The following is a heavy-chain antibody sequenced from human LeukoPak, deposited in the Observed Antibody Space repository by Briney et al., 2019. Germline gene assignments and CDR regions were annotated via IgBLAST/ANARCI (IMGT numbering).Heavy chain of an antibody. CDR2: INPSGGGT. CDR3: ARNGVGSGSYEPASYFYYMDI. J-gene: IGHJ6*03. D-gene: IGHD3-10*01. V-gene: IGHV1-46*01. CDR1: GYTFTSYY. Sequence: ASVKVSCKASGYTFTSYYTHWVRRAPGQGLEWMGIINPSGGGTTYAPKFQGRVTMTRDTSTSTVYMELSSLTSDDTGVYYCARNGVGSGSYEPASYFYYMDIWGKGTTVTVS.